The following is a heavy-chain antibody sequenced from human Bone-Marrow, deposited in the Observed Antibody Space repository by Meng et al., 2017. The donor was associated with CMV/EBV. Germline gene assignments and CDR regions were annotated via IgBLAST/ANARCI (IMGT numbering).Heavy chain of an antibody. D-gene: IGHD1-26*01. J-gene: IGHJ5*02. CDR1: GGSISNYY. CDR2: IYSSGST. V-gene: IGHV4-4*07. CDR3: AREVGSGCFDP. Sequence: SLTCSVSGGSISNYYWSWMRQPAGKGLEWIGRIYSSGSTNYNTSLKSRVTMSVDTSKNQFSLKLSSVTAADTAVYYCAREVGSGCFDPWGQGTLSPSPQ.